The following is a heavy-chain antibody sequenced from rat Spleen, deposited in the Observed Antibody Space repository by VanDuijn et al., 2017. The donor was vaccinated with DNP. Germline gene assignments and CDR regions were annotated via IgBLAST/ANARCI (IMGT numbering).Heavy chain of an antibody. CDR1: GFSLTSYT. Sequence: QVQLKESGPGLVQPSQTLSLTCTVSGFSLTSYTVSWIRQPPGKGLEWMGVIWSGGSTDYNSALKSRLSVSRDTSKSQVLLKMNSLQTEDTAMYFCARSQFMYTTDGGYFDFWGPGTMVTVSS. V-gene: IGHV2-15*01. CDR2: IWSGGST. CDR3: ARSQFMYTTDGGYFDF. J-gene: IGHJ1*01. D-gene: IGHD1-6*01.